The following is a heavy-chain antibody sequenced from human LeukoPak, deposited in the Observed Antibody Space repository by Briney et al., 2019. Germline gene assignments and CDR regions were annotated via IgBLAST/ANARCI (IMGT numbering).Heavy chain of an antibody. V-gene: IGHV1-69*13. J-gene: IGHJ4*02. Sequence: ASVKVSCMASGGTFSSYAISWVRQAPGQGLEWMGGIIPIFGTANYVQKFQGRVTITADESTSTAYMELSSLRSEDTAVYYCARGGAIAALGSSVDYWGQGTLVTVSS. D-gene: IGHD6-13*01. CDR2: IIPIFGTA. CDR1: GGTFSSYA. CDR3: ARGGAIAALGSSVDY.